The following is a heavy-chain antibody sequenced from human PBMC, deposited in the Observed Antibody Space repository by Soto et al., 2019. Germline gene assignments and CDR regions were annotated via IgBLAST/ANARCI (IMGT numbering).Heavy chain of an antibody. CDR1: GFTFSSYV. J-gene: IGHJ3*01. CDR3: AKCTLTEAYYSDSSRAFDV. D-gene: IGHD3-22*01. Sequence: LRLSCAVSGFTFSSYVMSWVRQAPGKGLEWVSGISGSGGTIYSADSVKGRFTISRDNSENRLYLQMNSLRAEDTAVYYCAKCTLTEAYYSDSSRAFDVWGQGTVVTVSS. V-gene: IGHV3-23*01. CDR2: ISGSGGTI.